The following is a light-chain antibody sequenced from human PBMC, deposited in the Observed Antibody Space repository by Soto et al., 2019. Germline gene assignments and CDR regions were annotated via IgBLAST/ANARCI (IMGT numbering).Light chain of an antibody. Sequence: EIVMTQSPATLSVSPGDRATLSCRASQSITNNLAWYQHRPGRAPRLLIYGASTRASGIPARFSGSGSGTEFTLTINNLQPEDFAVYYCQHYGDWPPYTFGQGTNLDIK. CDR1: QSITNN. CDR3: QHYGDWPPYT. V-gene: IGKV3-15*01. CDR2: GAS. J-gene: IGKJ2*01.